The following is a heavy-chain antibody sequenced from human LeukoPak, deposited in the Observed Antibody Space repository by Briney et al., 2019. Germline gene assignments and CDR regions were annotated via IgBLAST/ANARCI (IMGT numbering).Heavy chain of an antibody. CDR2: ISAYNGNT. CDR1: GYTFASYG. D-gene: IGHD5-18*01. J-gene: IGHJ4*02. Sequence: GASVKVSCKTSGYTFASYGIIWVRQAPGQGLEWMGCISAYNGNTNYAQKFQGRVTMTTSTSTSTAYMELRSLRSDDTAVYYCARDRVFVDTAIVSPIQYFDYWGQGTLVTVSS. V-gene: IGHV1-18*01. CDR3: ARDRVFVDTAIVSPIQYFDY.